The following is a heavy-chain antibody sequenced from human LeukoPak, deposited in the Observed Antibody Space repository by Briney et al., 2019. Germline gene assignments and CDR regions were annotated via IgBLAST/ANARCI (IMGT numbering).Heavy chain of an antibody. V-gene: IGHV3-30*04. D-gene: IGHD1-7*01. CDR2: ISYDGSNK. CDR3: ARDGTELELRDDAFDI. J-gene: IGHJ3*02. Sequence: GGSLRLSCAASGFTFSSYAMHWVRQAQGQGLDRVAVISYDGSNKYYADSVKGRFTISRDNSKNTLYLQMNSLRAEDTAVYYCARDGTELELRDDAFDIWGQGTMVTVSS. CDR1: GFTFSSYA.